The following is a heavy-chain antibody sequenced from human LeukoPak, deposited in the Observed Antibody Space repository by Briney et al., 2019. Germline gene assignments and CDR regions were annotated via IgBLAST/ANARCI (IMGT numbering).Heavy chain of an antibody. D-gene: IGHD1-26*01. CDR3: ARGGSYPGC. Sequence: GGSLRLSCAASGFSFSGHWMHWARQLPGKGLVWVSRISPTGSTTSYADSVKGRFTVSRDNAKNSLFLQMNSLRVEDTAIYYCARGGSYPGCWGQGTLVTVSS. CDR1: GFSFSGHW. J-gene: IGHJ4*02. CDR2: ISPTGSTT. V-gene: IGHV3-74*01.